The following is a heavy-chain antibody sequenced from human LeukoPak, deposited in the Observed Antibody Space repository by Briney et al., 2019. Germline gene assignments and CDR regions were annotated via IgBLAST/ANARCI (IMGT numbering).Heavy chain of an antibody. CDR2: IYYSGST. J-gene: IGHJ3*02. D-gene: IGHD3-22*01. Sequence: SETLSLTCTVSGGSISSSSYYWGWIRQPPGKGLEWIGSIYYSGSTYYNPSLKSRVTISVDTSKNQFSLKLSSVTAAGTAVYYCARHQSAYYYDSSGYSGAFDIWGQGTMVTVSS. CDR3: ARHQSAYYYDSSGYSGAFDI. CDR1: GGSISSSSYY. V-gene: IGHV4-39*01.